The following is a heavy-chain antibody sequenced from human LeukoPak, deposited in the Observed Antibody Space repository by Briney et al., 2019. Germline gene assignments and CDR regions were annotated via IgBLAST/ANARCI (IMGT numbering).Heavy chain of an antibody. D-gene: IGHD2-15*01. V-gene: IGHV4-30-4*08. CDR3: ARVVVVVVAATGWFDP. CDR1: GGSISSGDYY. CDR2: IYYSGST. J-gene: IGHJ5*02. Sequence: PSQTLSLTCTVSGGSISSGDYYWSWIRQPPGKGREWLGYIYYSGSTYYNPSLKSRVTISVDTSKNQFSLKLSSMTAADTAVYYCARVVVVVVAATGWFDPWGQGTLVTVSS.